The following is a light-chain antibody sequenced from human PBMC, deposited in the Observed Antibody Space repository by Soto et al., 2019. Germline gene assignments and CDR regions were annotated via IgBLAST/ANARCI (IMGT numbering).Light chain of an antibody. J-gene: IGLJ2*01. V-gene: IGLV2-18*02. Sequence: QSALTQPPSVSGSPGQSVTISCTGTSSDVGSYNRVSWYQQPPGKAPKLMIYEVSNRSSGVPDRFSGSKSGNTASLTISGLQAEDEADYYCSSYTSSSTVVFGGGTKLTVL. CDR3: SSYTSSSTVV. CDR1: SSDVGSYNR. CDR2: EVS.